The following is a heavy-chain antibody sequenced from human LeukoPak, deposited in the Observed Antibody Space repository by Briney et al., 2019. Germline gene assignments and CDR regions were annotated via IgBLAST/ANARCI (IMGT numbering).Heavy chain of an antibody. Sequence: GGSLRLSCAASGFTVSSNYMSWVRQAPGRGLEWVSLIYSGGSTYYADSVTGRFSISRDNSKNTLYLQMNSLRADDTAVYYCAKDPSYDPQFDYWGQGTLVTVSS. CDR1: GFTVSSNY. CDR2: IYSGGST. J-gene: IGHJ4*02. V-gene: IGHV3-53*01. D-gene: IGHD5-12*01. CDR3: AKDPSYDPQFDY.